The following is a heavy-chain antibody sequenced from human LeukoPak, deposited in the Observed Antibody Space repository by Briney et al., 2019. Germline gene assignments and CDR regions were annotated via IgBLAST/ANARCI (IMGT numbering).Heavy chain of an antibody. Sequence: GGSLRLSCAASGFTFSSYWMHWVRQAPGKGLVWVSRINSDGSSSSYADSVKGRFTISRDNSKNTLYLQMNSLRAEDTAVHYCAKDRTMFSGDDAFDIWGQGTMVTVSS. D-gene: IGHD3-10*02. CDR2: INSDGSSS. CDR3: AKDRTMFSGDDAFDI. V-gene: IGHV3-74*01. CDR1: GFTFSSYW. J-gene: IGHJ3*02.